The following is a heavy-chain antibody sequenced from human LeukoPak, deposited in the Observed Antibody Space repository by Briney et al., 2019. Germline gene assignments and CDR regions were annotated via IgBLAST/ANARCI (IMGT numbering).Heavy chain of an antibody. CDR2: IYYSGST. Sequence: PSETLSLTCTVSGGSISSYYWSWIRQPPGKGLEWIGYIYYSGSTNYNPSLKSRVTISVDTSKNQFSLKLSSVTAADTAVYYCARVTYYYGSGSYYNVNYYYYMDIWGKGTTVTVSS. CDR1: GGSISSYY. V-gene: IGHV4-59*01. J-gene: IGHJ6*03. CDR3: ARVTYYYGSGSYYNVNYYYYMDI. D-gene: IGHD3-10*01.